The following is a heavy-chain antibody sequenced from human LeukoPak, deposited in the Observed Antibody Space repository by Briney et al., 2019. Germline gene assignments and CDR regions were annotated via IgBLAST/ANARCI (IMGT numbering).Heavy chain of an antibody. CDR3: ARVVPGPGFFY. D-gene: IGHD3-3*01. CDR1: GFTFSSYT. V-gene: IGHV3-21*01. CDR2: ISSSSSHI. Sequence: GGSLRLSCAASGFTFSSYTMNWVRQAPGKGLEWVSSISSSSSHIYYADSVKGRFTISRDNAKNSLYLQMNSLRAEDTAVYYCARVVPGPGFFYWGQGTLVTVSS. J-gene: IGHJ4*02.